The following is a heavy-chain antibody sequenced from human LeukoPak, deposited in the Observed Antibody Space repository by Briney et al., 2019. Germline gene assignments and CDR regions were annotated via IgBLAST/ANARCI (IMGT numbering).Heavy chain of an antibody. D-gene: IGHD5-24*01. CDR3: ARDYKYAFDN. J-gene: IGHJ4*02. CDR2: IGISSGNT. V-gene: IGHV3-48*01. CDR1: GFRFSDYS. Sequence: PGGSLRLSCAPSGFRFSDYSMNWVRQAPGKGLEWISYIGISSGNTNYADSVKGRFTISGDKAKNSLYLQMNSLRVEDTAVYYCARDYKYAFDNWGQGTLVTVSS.